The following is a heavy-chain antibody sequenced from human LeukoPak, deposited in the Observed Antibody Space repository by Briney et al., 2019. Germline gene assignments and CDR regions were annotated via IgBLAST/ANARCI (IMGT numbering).Heavy chain of an antibody. CDR3: ARGLFGCGGDCYSNAFDI. D-gene: IGHD2-21*02. J-gene: IGHJ3*02. CDR1: GFTFSSYS. CDR2: ISSTNSYI. Sequence: GGSLRLSCAASGFTFSSYSMNWVRQAPGKGLEWVSSISSTNSYIYYADSVKGRFTISRDNSKNTLYLQMNSLRAEDTAVYYCARGLFGCGGDCYSNAFDIWGQGTMVTVSS. V-gene: IGHV3-21*04.